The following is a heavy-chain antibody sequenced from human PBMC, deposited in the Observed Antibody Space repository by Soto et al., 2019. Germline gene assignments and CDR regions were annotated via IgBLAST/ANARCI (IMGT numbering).Heavy chain of an antibody. D-gene: IGHD6-19*01. CDR3: ASLAVAGKFYYGMDV. Sequence: SLRLSCAASGFTFDDYAMHWVRQAPGKGLEWVSGISWNSGSIGYADSVKGRFTISRDNAKNSLYLQMNSLRAEDTALYYCASLAVAGKFYYGMDVWGQGTTVTVSS. V-gene: IGHV3-9*01. CDR2: ISWNSGSI. CDR1: GFTFDDYA. J-gene: IGHJ6*02.